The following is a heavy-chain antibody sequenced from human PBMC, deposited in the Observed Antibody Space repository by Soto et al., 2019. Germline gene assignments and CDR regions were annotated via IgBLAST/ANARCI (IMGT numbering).Heavy chain of an antibody. Sequence: SETLSLTCTVSGDSVSSDNYYWTWIRQPPGKGLEWIGYVYSSGTTNYNPSLKSRVTISLDTSRNQFSLKLTSVTAADTALYYCARDIRGYSRAFDFWGQGTRVTVS. CDR1: GDSVSSDNYY. V-gene: IGHV4-61*01. CDR3: ARDIRGYSRAFDF. D-gene: IGHD5-12*01. CDR2: VYSSGTT. J-gene: IGHJ4*02.